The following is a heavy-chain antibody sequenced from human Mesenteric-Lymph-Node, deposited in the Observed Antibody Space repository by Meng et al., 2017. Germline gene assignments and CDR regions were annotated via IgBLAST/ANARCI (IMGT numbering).Heavy chain of an antibody. CDR2: INHSGGT. D-gene: IGHD3-22*01. CDR1: GGSFSGYY. V-gene: IGHV4-34*01. J-gene: IGHJ3*02. Sequence: SETLSLTCAVYGGSFSGYYWSGIRQPPGKGLEWMGEINHSGGTNYNPSLKSRVTISVDTSKNQFSLKLSSVTAADTAVYYWARGGHITMIVVVNTGAFDIWGQGTMVTVSS. CDR3: ARGGHITMIVVVNTGAFDI.